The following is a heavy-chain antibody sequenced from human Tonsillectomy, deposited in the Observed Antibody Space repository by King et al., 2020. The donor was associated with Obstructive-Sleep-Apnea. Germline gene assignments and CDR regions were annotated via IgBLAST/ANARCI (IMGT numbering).Heavy chain of an antibody. CDR1: GYMFTSYG. D-gene: IGHD3-16*01. J-gene: IGHJ6*02. CDR3: ASDGAPYRKFCLGDSYYSYGRDV. Sequence: VQLVESGAEVKKPGASVKVSSKASGYMFTSYGISWVRQAPGQGLEWMGWISAYNVNTNYAQKLQGRVTLTTDTGTSTAYMELRSLRSDDTAVYYCASDGAPYRKFCLGDSYYSYGRDVWGQGTTVTVSS. V-gene: IGHV1-18*04. CDR2: ISAYNVNT.